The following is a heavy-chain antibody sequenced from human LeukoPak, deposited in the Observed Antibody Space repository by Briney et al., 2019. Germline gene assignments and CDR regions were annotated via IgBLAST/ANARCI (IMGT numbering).Heavy chain of an antibody. V-gene: IGHV4-34*01. CDR2: INHSGST. J-gene: IGHJ4*02. CDR3: SPRGYSYGYQVY. D-gene: IGHD5-18*01. Sequence: PSETLSLTCAVYGGSFSGYYWSRIRQPPGKGLEWIGEINHSGSTNYNPSLKSRVTISVDTSKNQFSLKLSSVTAADTAVYASSPRGYSYGYQVYWGQGTLVTVSS. CDR1: GGSFSGYY.